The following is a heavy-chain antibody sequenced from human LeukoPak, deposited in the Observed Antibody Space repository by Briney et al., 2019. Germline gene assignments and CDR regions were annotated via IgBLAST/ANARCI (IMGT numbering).Heavy chain of an antibody. CDR3: ARAPIGRIAAAGTFDY. CDR2: IYYSGIT. D-gene: IGHD6-13*01. Sequence: PSETLSLTCTVSGGSIRNYYWSWIRQPPGKGLEWIGFIYYSGITNYNPSLKSRVTISIDTSKNQFSLKLSSVTAADTALYYCARAPIGRIAAAGTFDYWGQGTLVTVSS. CDR1: GGSIRNYY. V-gene: IGHV4-59*01. J-gene: IGHJ4*02.